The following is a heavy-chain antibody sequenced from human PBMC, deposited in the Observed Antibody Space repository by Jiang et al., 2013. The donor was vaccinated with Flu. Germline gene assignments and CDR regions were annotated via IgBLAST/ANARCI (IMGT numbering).Heavy chain of an antibody. J-gene: IGHJ5*02. CDR1: GDTFSDYY. Sequence: KKPGASVKVSCKASGDTFSDYYMHWVRQAPGKGLEWMGWINLNSGGTKYAQKFQGRVTMTRDTSSTTAYMELFRLTSDDTALYYCASVGPAGFDPWGQGTLVTVSS. D-gene: IGHD2-2*01. V-gene: IGHV1-2*02. CDR2: INLNSGGT. CDR3: ASVGPAGFDP.